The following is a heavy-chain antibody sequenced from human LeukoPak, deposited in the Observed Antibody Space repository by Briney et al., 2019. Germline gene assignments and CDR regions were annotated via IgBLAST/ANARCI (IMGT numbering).Heavy chain of an antibody. J-gene: IGHJ4*02. D-gene: IGHD3-22*01. CDR3: AKDRNPYYYDSSGQDY. CDR2: ISWNSGSI. V-gene: IGHV3-9*01. Sequence: GGSLRLSCAASGFTFDDYAMHWVRQAPGKGLEWVSGISWNSGSIGYADSVKGRFTISRDNAKNSLYLQMNSLRAEDTALYYCAKDRNPYYYDSSGQDYWGQGTLVTVSS. CDR1: GFTFDDYA.